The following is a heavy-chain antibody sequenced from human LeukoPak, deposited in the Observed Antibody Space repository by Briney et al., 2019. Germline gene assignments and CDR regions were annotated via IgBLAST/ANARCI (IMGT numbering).Heavy chain of an antibody. Sequence: PGGSLRLSCAASGFTFSDYYMSWIRPTPGKGREWVSHVSGSSSYTNYADSVKGRFTISRDNAKNSLYLQMNSLSAEDTAVYYCARDYYGSGSYGWFDPWGQGTLVTVSS. D-gene: IGHD3-10*01. CDR1: GFTFSDYY. CDR3: ARDYYGSGSYGWFDP. CDR2: VSGSSSYT. V-gene: IGHV3-11*05. J-gene: IGHJ5*02.